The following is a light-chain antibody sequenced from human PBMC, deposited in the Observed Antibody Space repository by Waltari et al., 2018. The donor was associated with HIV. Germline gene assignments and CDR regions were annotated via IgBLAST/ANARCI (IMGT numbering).Light chain of an antibody. J-gene: IGLJ2*01. CDR2: DNK. CDR3: GTWDSSLSAVV. Sequence: QSVLTQPPSVSAAPGQMVTISCSGSSSNLGRHYVSWYQHLPGTAPKLLIYDNKERPSGIPDRFSASKSGTSVALDITGLQTGDEGDYYCGTWDSSLSAVVFGGGTKLTVL. V-gene: IGLV1-51*01. CDR1: SSNLGRHY.